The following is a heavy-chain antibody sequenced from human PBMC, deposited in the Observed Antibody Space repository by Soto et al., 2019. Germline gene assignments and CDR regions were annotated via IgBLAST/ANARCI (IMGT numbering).Heavy chain of an antibody. Sequence: SVKVSCKASGFTFTSSAVQWVRQARGQRLEWIGWIVVGSGNTNYAQKFQERVTITRDMSTSTAYMELSSLRSEDAAVYYCAAAPHYYDILTGYYSSYYGMDVWGQGTTVTVSS. D-gene: IGHD3-9*01. CDR2: IVVGSGNT. CDR3: AAAPHYYDILTGYYSSYYGMDV. CDR1: GFTFTSSA. V-gene: IGHV1-58*01. J-gene: IGHJ6*02.